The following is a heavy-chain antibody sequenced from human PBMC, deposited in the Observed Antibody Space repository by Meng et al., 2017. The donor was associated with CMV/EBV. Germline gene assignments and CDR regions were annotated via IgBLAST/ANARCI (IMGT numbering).Heavy chain of an antibody. CDR3: ARLDPTALDY. CDR1: GYSFTSYW. J-gene: IGHJ4*02. D-gene: IGHD5-18*01. CDR2: IYPGDSDT. Sequence: GGSLRLSCKGSGYSFTSYWVGWVRQMPGKGLEWMGIIYPGDSDTRYSPSFQGPVTNSADKSISTAYLQWSSLTTSDTAMYYCARLDPTALDYWGQGTLVTVSP. V-gene: IGHV5-51*01.